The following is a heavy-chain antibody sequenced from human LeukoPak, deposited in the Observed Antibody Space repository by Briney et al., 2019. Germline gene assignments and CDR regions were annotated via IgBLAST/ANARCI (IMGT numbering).Heavy chain of an antibody. D-gene: IGHD1-1*01. CDR1: VYTFTSYD. V-gene: IGHV1-8*01. J-gene: IGHJ6*03. CDR2: MNPSSGNT. CDR3: ARRDNWNAASYYYMDV. Sequence: ASVNVSCKASVYTFTSYDIVWVRQAAGPVLEWLGWMNPSSGNTGYSQKFQGRVTMTRNTSISTAYLVLSSLISEDTAAYYCARRDNWNAASYYYMDVWGEGTTVTVSS.